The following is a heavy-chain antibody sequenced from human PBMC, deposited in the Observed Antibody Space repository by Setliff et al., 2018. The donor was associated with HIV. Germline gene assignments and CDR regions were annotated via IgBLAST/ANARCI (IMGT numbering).Heavy chain of an antibody. CDR2: IWYDGTNK. V-gene: IGHV3-33*08. D-gene: IGHD5-18*01. CDR3: AREELSAFSYGDRYWYFSL. J-gene: IGHJ2*01. CDR1: RSTFNNYG. Sequence: PGGSLRLSCEASRSTFNNYGMHWVRQAPGEGLEWVAVIWYDGTNKYYADSVKGRFTISRDNSKNTLYLEMASLRVEDTAVYYCAREELSAFSYGDRYWYFSLWGRGTLVNVSS.